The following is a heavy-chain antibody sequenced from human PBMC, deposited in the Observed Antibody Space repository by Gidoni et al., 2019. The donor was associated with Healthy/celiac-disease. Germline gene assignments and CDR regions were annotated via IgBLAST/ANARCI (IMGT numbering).Heavy chain of an antibody. D-gene: IGHD2-15*01. J-gene: IGHJ6*03. CDR1: GFTLSRDW. CDR2: IKQDGSEK. V-gene: IGHV3-7*04. CDR3: ARDTMGGDCSGGSCYRPYYMDV. Sequence: EVQLLDSGGGLVQPGGSLRLSCAASGFTLSRDWMSWVRQAPGKGLEWVANIKQDGSEKYYVDSVKGRFIISRDNAKNSLYLQMNSLRAEDTAVYYCARDTMGGDCSGGSCYRPYYMDVWGKGTTVTVSS.